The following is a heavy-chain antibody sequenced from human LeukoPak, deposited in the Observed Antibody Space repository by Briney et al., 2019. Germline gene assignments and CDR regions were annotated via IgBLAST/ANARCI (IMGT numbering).Heavy chain of an antibody. D-gene: IGHD2-2*01. V-gene: IGHV1-18*01. CDR2: ISAYNGKT. J-gene: IGHJ5*02. CDR1: GYTFTTYS. CDR3: ARVPHCSTSTYPNGWFDP. Sequence: ASVKVSCKASGYTFTTYSITCVRQAPGQSLEWMGWISAYNGKTSYAQNFQGRVTMTTDTSTSTAYMELRSLRSDDTAVYYCARVPHCSTSTYPNGWFDPCGQGTLVTVSS.